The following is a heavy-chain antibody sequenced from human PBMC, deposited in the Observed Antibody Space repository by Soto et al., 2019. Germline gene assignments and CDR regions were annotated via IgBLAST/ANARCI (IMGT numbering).Heavy chain of an antibody. CDR1: GFTFSSYS. CDR2: ISSSSSYI. V-gene: IGHV3-21*01. Sequence: GGSLRLSCAASGFTFSSYSMNWVRQAPGKGLEWVSSISSSSSYIYYADSVKGRFTISRDNAKNSLYLQMNSLRAEDTAVYYCARDLGRPPSYGMAVWGQGTTVTVSS. CDR3: ARDLGRPPSYGMAV. J-gene: IGHJ6*02.